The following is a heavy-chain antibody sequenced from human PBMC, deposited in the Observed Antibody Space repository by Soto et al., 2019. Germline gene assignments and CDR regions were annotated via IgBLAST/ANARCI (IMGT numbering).Heavy chain of an antibody. J-gene: IGHJ4*02. CDR1: GFTYSTYT. CDR3: ARLSPY. V-gene: IGHV3-7*01. D-gene: IGHD3-16*02. CDR2: IKPDGSEK. Sequence: PGGSLRLSCAASGFTYSTYTMHWVRQAPGKGLEWVANIKPDGSEKYYVDSVKGRFTISRDDAKNSLYLEMNSLRAEDTAVYYCARLSPYWGQGALVTVSS.